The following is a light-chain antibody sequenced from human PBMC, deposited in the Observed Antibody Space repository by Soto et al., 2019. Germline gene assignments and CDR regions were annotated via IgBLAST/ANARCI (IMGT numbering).Light chain of an antibody. V-gene: IGKV3-20*01. CDR1: RSFSGIH. J-gene: IGKJ2*01. CDR3: QQYASSPYT. Sequence: EIVLTQSPGTLSLSPGERATLSCGASRSFSGIHLAWYQHKPGQPPRLLIYATSARPGGIPDRFSGSGSGTDFTLTISRLEPEDFALYYCQQYASSPYTFGQGTKLEIK. CDR2: ATS.